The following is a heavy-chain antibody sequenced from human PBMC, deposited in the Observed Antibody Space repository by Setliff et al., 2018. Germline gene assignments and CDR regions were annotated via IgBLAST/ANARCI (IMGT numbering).Heavy chain of an antibody. CDR1: GYSFTSHY. Sequence: ASVKVSCKASGYSFTSHYMHWVRQAPGQGLEWMGIINTGGGSSSSTQKSEGRVTMTRDTSTNTVYMELSGLTSDDTAVYYCARAGLAATGRKGVFDHWGQGTLVTVSS. J-gene: IGHJ4*02. CDR3: ARAGLAATGRKGVFDH. CDR2: INTGGGSS. D-gene: IGHD6-13*01. V-gene: IGHV1-46*01.